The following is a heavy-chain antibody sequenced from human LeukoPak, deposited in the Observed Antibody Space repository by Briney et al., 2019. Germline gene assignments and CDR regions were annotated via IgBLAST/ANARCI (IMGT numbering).Heavy chain of an antibody. J-gene: IGHJ4*02. CDR1: GFTFDDYA. CDR2: ISWNSGSI. CDR3: AKDFYYDSSGYFDY. Sequence: GGSLRPSCAASGFTFDDYAMHWVRQAPGKGLEWVSGISWNSGSIGYADSVKGRFTISRDNAKNSLYLQMNSLRAEDTALYYCAKDFYYDSSGYFDYWGQGTLVTVSS. V-gene: IGHV3-9*01. D-gene: IGHD3-22*01.